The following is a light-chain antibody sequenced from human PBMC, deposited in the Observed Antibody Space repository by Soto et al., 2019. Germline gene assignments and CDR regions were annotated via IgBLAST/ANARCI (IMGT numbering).Light chain of an antibody. CDR3: QQYDGSPLT. J-gene: IGKJ4*01. CDR1: QSVSSTY. Sequence: EIVLTQSPGTLSLSPGERATLSCRASQSVSSTYLAWYQQKPGQAPRLLIYAASSRAPCIPDRFSGSGSGTDFTLTISRLGPEDFAVYFCQQYDGSPLTFGGGTKVEIK. V-gene: IGKV3-20*01. CDR2: AAS.